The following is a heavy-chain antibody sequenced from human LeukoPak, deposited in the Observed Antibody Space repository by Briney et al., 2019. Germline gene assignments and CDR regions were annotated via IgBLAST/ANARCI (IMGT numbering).Heavy chain of an antibody. CDR1: GYTFTNYY. J-gene: IGHJ5*02. CDR3: ARDHGPAYCGGDCYSGWFDL. Sequence: GASVTVSCKASGYTFTNYYIHWVGQAPGQGLEGRGIINPSGGSTSYAQKFQGRVTMTRDTSTSTVYMELSSLISEDTAVYYCARDHGPAYCGGDCYSGWFDLWGQGTLVTVSS. D-gene: IGHD2-21*02. V-gene: IGHV1-46*01. CDR2: INPSGGST.